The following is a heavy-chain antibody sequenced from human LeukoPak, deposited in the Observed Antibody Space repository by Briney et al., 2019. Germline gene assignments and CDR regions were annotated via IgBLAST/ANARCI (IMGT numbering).Heavy chain of an antibody. Sequence: ASVKVSCKASGYTFTGYYMLWVRQAPGQGLEWMGWINPNSGVTNYAQKFQGRVTMTRDTSISTAFMELSRVRSDDSALYYCVRGGGGSYFYYYMDVWGKGTTVTVSS. CDR1: GYTFTGYY. D-gene: IGHD1-26*01. J-gene: IGHJ6*03. CDR3: VRGGGGSYFYYYMDV. CDR2: INPNSGVT. V-gene: IGHV1-2*02.